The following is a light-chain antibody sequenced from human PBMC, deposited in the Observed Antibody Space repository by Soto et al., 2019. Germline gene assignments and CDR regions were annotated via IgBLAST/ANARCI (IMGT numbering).Light chain of an antibody. J-gene: IGLJ1*01. CDR1: SSDVGGYNY. CDR3: CSYAGSYTYV. CDR2: DVS. V-gene: IGLV2-11*01. Sequence: QSVLTQPRSVSGSPGQSVTISCTGTSSDVGGYNYVSWYRQHPGKAPKLMIYDVSKRPSGVPDRFSGSKSGNTASLTISGLQAEDEADYYRCSYAGSYTYVFGTGTKVTVL.